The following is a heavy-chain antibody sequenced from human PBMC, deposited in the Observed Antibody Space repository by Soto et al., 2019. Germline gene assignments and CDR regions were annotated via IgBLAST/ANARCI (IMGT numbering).Heavy chain of an antibody. CDR3: ARMCCSGAAKYTWFDP. D-gene: IGHD2-15*01. Sequence: ASVKVSCKASGYTFTSYAMHWVRQAPGQRLEWMGWINAGNGNTKYSQKFQGRVTITRDTSASTAYMELSSLRSEDTAVYYCARMCCSGAAKYTWFDPWGQGTLVTVSS. CDR1: GYTFTSYA. J-gene: IGHJ5*02. V-gene: IGHV1-3*01. CDR2: INAGNGNT.